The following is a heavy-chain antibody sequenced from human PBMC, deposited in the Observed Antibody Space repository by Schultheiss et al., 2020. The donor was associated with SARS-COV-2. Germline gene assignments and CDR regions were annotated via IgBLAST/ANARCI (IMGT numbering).Heavy chain of an antibody. J-gene: IGHJ4*02. D-gene: IGHD6-6*01. CDR3: AKGGQLVGGYFDY. CDR1: GGSFSGYY. V-gene: IGHV3-23*01. Sequence: LSLTCAVYGGSFSGYYWSWIRQPPGKGLEWVSAISGSGGSTYYADSVKGRFTISRDNSKNTLYLQMNSLRAEDTAVYYCAKGGQLVGGYFDYWGQGTLVTVSS. CDR2: ISGSGGST.